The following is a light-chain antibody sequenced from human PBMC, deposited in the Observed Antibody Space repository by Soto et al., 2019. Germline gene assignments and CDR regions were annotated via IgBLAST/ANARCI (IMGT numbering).Light chain of an antibody. Sequence: QSALTQPPSASGSPGQSVTISCTGTSRDVGGYNYVSWYQQHPGKVPKLMVYEVNKRPSGVPDRFSGSKSGNTASLTVAGLQAEDEADYYCTSYAGGNNVVGTGTKLTVL. CDR3: TSYAGGNNV. CDR2: EVN. CDR1: SRDVGGYNY. J-gene: IGLJ1*01. V-gene: IGLV2-8*01.